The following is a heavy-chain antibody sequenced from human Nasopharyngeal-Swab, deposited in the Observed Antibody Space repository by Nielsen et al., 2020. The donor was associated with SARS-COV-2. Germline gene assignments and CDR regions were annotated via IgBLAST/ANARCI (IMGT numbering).Heavy chain of an antibody. V-gene: IGHV1-18*01. CDR1: GNTFTSYG. CDR3: ARDGGSYYDYYYGMDV. D-gene: IGHD1-26*01. J-gene: IGHJ6*02. CDR2: ISAYNGNT. Sequence: ASVKVSCKASGNTFTSYGISWVRQAPGQGLEWMGWISAYNGNTNYAQKLQGRVTMTTDTSTSTAYMELRSLRSDDTAVYYCARDGGSYYDYYYGMDVWGQGTTVTVSS.